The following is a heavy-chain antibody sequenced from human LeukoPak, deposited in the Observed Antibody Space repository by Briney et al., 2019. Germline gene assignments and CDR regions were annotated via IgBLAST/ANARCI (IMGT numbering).Heavy chain of an antibody. CDR2: IRSKANSYAT. CDR3: TRHYDDYVWGSYRYGYDY. D-gene: IGHD3-16*02. Sequence: GGSLRLSCAASGFTFSGSAMHWVRQASGKGLEWVGRIRSKANSYATTYAASVKGRFTISRDDSKNTAYLQMNSLKTEDTAVYYCTRHYDDYVWGSYRYGYDYWGQGTLVTVSS. J-gene: IGHJ4*02. V-gene: IGHV3-73*01. CDR1: GFTFSGSA.